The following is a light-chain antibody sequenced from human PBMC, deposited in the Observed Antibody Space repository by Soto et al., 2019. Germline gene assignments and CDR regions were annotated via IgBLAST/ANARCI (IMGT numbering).Light chain of an antibody. CDR3: QQYGRSPPFS. J-gene: IGKJ3*01. V-gene: IGKV3-20*01. Sequence: EIVLTQSPGTLSLSPGGRATLSCRASQSVSSSYLAWYQQKPGQAPRLLIYGASSRATGIPDRFSGSGSGTDFTLTISRLEPEDFAVYYCQQYGRSPPFSFGPGTKVDSK. CDR2: GAS. CDR1: QSVSSSY.